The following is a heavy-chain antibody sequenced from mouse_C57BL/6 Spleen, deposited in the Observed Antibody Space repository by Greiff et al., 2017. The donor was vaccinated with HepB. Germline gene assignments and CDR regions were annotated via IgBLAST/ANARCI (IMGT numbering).Heavy chain of an antibody. D-gene: IGHD1-1*01. J-gene: IGHJ4*01. CDR2: IYPGSGST. CDR3: AREDDYYGSRDAMDY. CDR1: GYTFTSYW. Sequence: VQLQQPGAELVKPGASVKMSCKASGYTFTSYWITWVKQRPGQGLEWIGDIYPGSGSTNYNEKFKSKATLTVDTSSSTAYMQLSSLTSEDSAVYYCAREDDYYGSRDAMDYWGQGTSVTVSS. V-gene: IGHV1-55*01.